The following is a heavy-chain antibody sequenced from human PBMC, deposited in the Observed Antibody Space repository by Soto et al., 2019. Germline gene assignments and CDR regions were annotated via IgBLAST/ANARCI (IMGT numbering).Heavy chain of an antibody. Sequence: QVQLVESGGGVVQPGRSLRLSCAASGFTFSYYGIHWVRQAPGKGLEWVAAISYAGSNTFYADSVKGRFTISRDNSKNTLYLQMNSLRAEDTAVYYCAKLAVACVWGPFDYWGQGTLVTVSS. J-gene: IGHJ4*02. V-gene: IGHV3-30*18. CDR2: ISYAGSNT. CDR3: AKLAVACVWGPFDY. D-gene: IGHD6-19*01. CDR1: GFTFSYYG.